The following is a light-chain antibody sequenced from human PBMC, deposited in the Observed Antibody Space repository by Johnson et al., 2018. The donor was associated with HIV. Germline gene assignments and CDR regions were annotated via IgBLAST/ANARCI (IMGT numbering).Light chain of an antibody. J-gene: IGLJ1*01. CDR2: DSN. CDR1: SSNIGNNY. CDR3: GTWDSSLSAGV. Sequence: QSVLTQPPSVSAAPGQKVTISCSGSSSNIGNNYVSWYQQLPGTAPKLLIYDSNKRHSGIPDRFSGSKSGTSATLGITGLQTGDEADYYCGTWDSSLSAGVFGTGTKVTVL. V-gene: IGLV1-51*01.